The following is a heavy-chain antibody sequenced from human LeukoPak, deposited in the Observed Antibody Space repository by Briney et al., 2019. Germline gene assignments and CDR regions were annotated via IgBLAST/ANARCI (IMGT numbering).Heavy chain of an antibody. CDR3: ARAVPYSSGWYAGTYYFDY. Sequence: SETLSLTCAVYGGSFSGYYWSWIRQPPGKGLEWIGEINHSGSTNYNPSLKSRVTISVDTSKNQFSLKLSSVTAADTAVYYCARAVPYSSGWYAGTYYFDYWGQGTLVTASS. CDR1: GGSFSGYY. CDR2: INHSGST. D-gene: IGHD6-19*01. V-gene: IGHV4-34*01. J-gene: IGHJ4*02.